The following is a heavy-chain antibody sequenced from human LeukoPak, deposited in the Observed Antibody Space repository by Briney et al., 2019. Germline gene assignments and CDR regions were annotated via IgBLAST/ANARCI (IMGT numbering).Heavy chain of an antibody. CDR1: GFTFDDYA. Sequence: KTGGSLRLSCAASGFTFDDYAMHWVRQAPGKGLEWVSLITWDGGSTYYADSVKGRFTISRDNSKNSLYLQMNSLRAEDTALYYCAKGNYYYMDVWGKGTTVTVSS. CDR3: AKGNYYYMDV. V-gene: IGHV3-43D*04. J-gene: IGHJ6*03. CDR2: ITWDGGST.